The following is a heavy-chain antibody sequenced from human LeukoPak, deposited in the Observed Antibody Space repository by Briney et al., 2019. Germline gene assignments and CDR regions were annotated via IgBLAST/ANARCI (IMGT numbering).Heavy chain of an antibody. J-gene: IGHJ3*02. Sequence: GASVKVSCKASGYTFTGYFVHWVRQAPGQGLEWMGWINPNSGGTNYAQKFQGWVTMTRDTSISTAYMELSRLRSDDTAVYYCARGVLPAAMRGIGDAFDIWGQGTMVTVSS. CDR3: ARGVLPAAMRGIGDAFDI. CDR2: INPNSGGT. CDR1: GYTFTGYF. V-gene: IGHV1-2*04. D-gene: IGHD2-2*01.